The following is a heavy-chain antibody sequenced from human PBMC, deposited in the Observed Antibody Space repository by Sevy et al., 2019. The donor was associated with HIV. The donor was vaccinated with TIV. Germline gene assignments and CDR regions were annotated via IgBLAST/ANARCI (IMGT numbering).Heavy chain of an antibody. J-gene: IGHJ4*02. CDR1: GFTFSSYW. CDR2: IKQDGSEK. CDR3: ARDCGYSSGWLDY. D-gene: IGHD6-19*01. V-gene: IGHV3-7*03. Sequence: GGSLRLSCAASGFTFSSYWMSWVRQAPWKGLEWVANIKQDGSEKYYVDSVKGRFTISRDNAKNSLYLQMNSLRAEDTAVYYCARDCGYSSGWLDYWGQGTLVTVSS.